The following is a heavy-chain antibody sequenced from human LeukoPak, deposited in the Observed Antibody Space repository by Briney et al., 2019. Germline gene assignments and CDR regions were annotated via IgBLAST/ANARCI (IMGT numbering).Heavy chain of an antibody. V-gene: IGHV3-21*01. Sequence: GGSLRLSCAASGFAFSTYTMNWVRQAPGKGLEWVSSISSSSSPIYYADSVKGRFTISRDNAKNSLYLQMNSLRAEDTAVYYCARDLGYGDYWGQGTLVTVSS. CDR2: ISSSSSPI. J-gene: IGHJ4*02. D-gene: IGHD5-12*01. CDR1: GFAFSTYT. CDR3: ARDLGYGDY.